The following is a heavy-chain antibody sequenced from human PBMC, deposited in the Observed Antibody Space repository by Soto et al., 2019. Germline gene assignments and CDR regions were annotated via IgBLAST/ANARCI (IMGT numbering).Heavy chain of an antibody. J-gene: IGHJ4*01. Sequence: TLSLTCALSCCSISRVGYSGTWIRQPPGKGLEWIGYIYHSGSTYYNPSLKSRVTISVDRSKNQFSLKLSSVTAADTAVYYCAISYLHTAMVSGILYSWGQGNLVTVYS. CDR2: IYHSGST. V-gene: IGHV4-30-2*01. D-gene: IGHD5-18*01. CDR1: CCSISRVGYS. CDR3: AISYLHTAMVSGILYS.